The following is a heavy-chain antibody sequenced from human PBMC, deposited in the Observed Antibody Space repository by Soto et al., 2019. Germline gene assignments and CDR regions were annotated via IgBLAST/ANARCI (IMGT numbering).Heavy chain of an antibody. V-gene: IGHV3-30-3*01. D-gene: IGHD6-6*01. CDR3: EREKRIAARRGGMDV. CDR1: GFTFSSYA. CDR2: ISYDGSNK. J-gene: IGHJ6*02. Sequence: GGSLRLSCAASGFTFSSYAMHWVRQAPGKGLEWVAVISYDGSNKYYADSVKGRFTISRDNSKNTLYLQMNSLRAEDTAVYYCEREKRIAARRGGMDVWGQGTTVTVSS.